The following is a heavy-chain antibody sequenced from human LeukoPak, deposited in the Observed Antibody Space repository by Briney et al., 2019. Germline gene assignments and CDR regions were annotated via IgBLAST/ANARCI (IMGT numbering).Heavy chain of an antibody. CDR3: ASQQFLEWFVDY. J-gene: IGHJ4*02. Sequence: SETLSLTCTVSGGSISSSSYYWGWIRQPPGKGLGWIGSIYYSGSTYYNPSLKSRVTISVDTSKNQFSLKLSSVTAADTAVYYCASQQFLEWFVDYWGQGTLVTVSS. V-gene: IGHV4-39*01. CDR2: IYYSGST. CDR1: GGSISSSSYY. D-gene: IGHD3-3*01.